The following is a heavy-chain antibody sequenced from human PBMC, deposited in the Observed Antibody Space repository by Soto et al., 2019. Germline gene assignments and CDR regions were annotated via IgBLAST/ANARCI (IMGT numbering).Heavy chain of an antibody. J-gene: IGHJ4*02. D-gene: IGHD3-16*01. CDR3: ARGLNYVVY. CDR1: GGSFSGYY. CDR2: INQSGST. V-gene: IGHV4-34*01. Sequence: PSETLSLTCAVYGGSFSGYYWSWLRQPPGKGLEWIGEINQSGSTNYNPSLKSRVTISIDTSKNQFSLKVSSVAAADTAVYYCARGLNYVVYWGQGTLVTVSS.